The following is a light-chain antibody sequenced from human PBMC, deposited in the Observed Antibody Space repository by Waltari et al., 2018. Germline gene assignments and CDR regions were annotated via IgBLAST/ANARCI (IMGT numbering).Light chain of an antibody. CDR2: SNN. V-gene: IGLV1-44*01. J-gene: IGLJ1*01. CDR3: AAWDDSLNGLYV. CDR1: SSNIGSTT. Sequence: QSVLTQPPSASGTPGQRVTISCSGSSSNIGSTTVTWYQQLPGTAPKLLIYSNNQRPSGVPDRFSGSKSGTSASLAISGLQSEDEADYYCAAWDDSLNGLYVFGTGTKVTVL.